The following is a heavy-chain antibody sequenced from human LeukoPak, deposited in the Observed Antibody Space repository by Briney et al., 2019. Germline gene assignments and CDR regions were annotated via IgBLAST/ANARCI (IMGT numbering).Heavy chain of an antibody. D-gene: IGHD1-26*01. CDR3: AKDPLRWELPYLADGDFGY. CDR1: GFTFSNAW. CDR2: ISGSGGST. J-gene: IGHJ4*02. V-gene: IGHV3-23*01. Sequence: GGSLRLSCAASGFTFSNAWMSWVRQAPGKGLEWVSAISGSGGSTYYADSVKGRFTISRDNSKNTLYLQMNSLRAEDTAVYYCAKDPLRWELPYLADGDFGYWGQGTLVTVSS.